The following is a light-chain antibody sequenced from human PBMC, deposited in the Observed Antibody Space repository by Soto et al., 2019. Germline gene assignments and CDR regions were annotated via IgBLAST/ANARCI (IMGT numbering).Light chain of an antibody. CDR2: EAS. Sequence: IQMTQSPSTLSASVGDRVTITCRASQSIGSWFAWYQQKPGKAPKLLIYEASHLQSGVPSRFGGSGSGTEFTLTINNLQPEDVSTYYCQQYYYFWTFGQGTKVDIK. CDR3: QQYYYFWT. V-gene: IGKV1-5*03. CDR1: QSIGSW. J-gene: IGKJ1*01.